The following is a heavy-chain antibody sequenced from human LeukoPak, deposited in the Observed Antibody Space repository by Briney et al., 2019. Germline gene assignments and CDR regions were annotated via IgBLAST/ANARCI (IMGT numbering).Heavy chain of an antibody. CDR2: ISGSGGST. CDR1: GFTFSSYA. V-gene: IGHV3-23*01. J-gene: IGHJ3*02. CDR3: AKEMGLKGDGYNRYAFDI. D-gene: IGHD5-24*01. Sequence: QSGGSLRLSCAASGFTFSSYAMSWVRQAPGKGLEWVSAISGSGGSTYYADSVKGRFTISRDNSKNTLYLQMSSLRAEDTAVYYCAKEMGLKGDGYNRYAFDIWGQGTMVTVSS.